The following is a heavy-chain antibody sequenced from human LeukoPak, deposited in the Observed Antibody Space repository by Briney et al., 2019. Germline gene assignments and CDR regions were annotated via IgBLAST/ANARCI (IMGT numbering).Heavy chain of an antibody. CDR3: ARGRIQLWSGNYYYGMDV. D-gene: IGHD5-18*01. J-gene: IGHJ6*04. V-gene: IGHV4-34*01. CDR2: INHSGST. CDR1: GGSFSGYY. Sequence: SETLSLTCAVYGGSFSGYYWSRIRQPPGKGLEWIGEINHSGSTNYNPSLKSRVTISVGTSKNQFSLKLSSVTAADTAVYYCARGRIQLWSGNYYYGMDVWGKGTTVTVSS.